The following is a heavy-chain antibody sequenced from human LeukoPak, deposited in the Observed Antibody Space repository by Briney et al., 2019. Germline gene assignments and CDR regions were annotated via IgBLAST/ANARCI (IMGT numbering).Heavy chain of an antibody. V-gene: IGHV1-18*01. CDR3: ARQRNMVRGAPLFDY. Sequence: ASVKVSCKASGYTFTSYGISWVRRAPGQGLEWMGWISAYHGNTNYAQKLQGRVTMTTDTSTSTAYMELRSLRSDDTAVYYCARQRNMVRGAPLFDYWGQGTLVTVSS. J-gene: IGHJ4*02. CDR1: GYTFTSYG. D-gene: IGHD3-10*01. CDR2: ISAYHGNT.